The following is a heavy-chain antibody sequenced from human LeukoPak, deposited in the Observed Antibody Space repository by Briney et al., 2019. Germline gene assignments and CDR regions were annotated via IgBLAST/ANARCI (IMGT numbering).Heavy chain of an antibody. D-gene: IGHD1-1*01. Sequence: GGSLRLSCAASGFTFSSYWMHWVRQAPGKGLVWVSRVNNDGSSTTYADSVKGRFTISRDNAKNTIYLQVNSLRAEDTAVYYCARGGWGPGTDYWGQGTLVTVSS. J-gene: IGHJ4*02. CDR3: ARGGWGPGTDY. V-gene: IGHV3-74*01. CDR1: GFTFSSYW. CDR2: VNNDGSST.